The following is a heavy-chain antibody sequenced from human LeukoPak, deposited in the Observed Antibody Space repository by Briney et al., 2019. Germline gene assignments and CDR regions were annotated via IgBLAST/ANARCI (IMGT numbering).Heavy chain of an antibody. CDR1: GFTFSSYA. D-gene: IGHD5-24*01. Sequence: TGGSLRLSCAASGFTFSSYAMSWVRQAPVKGLEWVSAISGSGGSTYYADSVKGRFTISRDNSKNTLYLQMNSLRAEDTAVYYCAKMWDGRWLQLGFDYWGQGTLVTVSS. CDR3: AKMWDGRWLQLGFDY. CDR2: ISGSGGST. J-gene: IGHJ4*02. V-gene: IGHV3-23*01.